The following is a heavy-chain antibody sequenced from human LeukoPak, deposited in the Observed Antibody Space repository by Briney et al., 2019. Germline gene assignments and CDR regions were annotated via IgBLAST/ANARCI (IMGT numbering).Heavy chain of an antibody. Sequence: GGSLRLSCAASGFTFSSYWMSWVRQAPGKGLEWVANIKQDGSEKYYVDSVKGRFTISRDNAKNSLYLQMNSLRAEDTAVYYCARESGDDYGDLIDYWGQGTLVTVSS. CDR3: ARESGDDYGDLIDY. J-gene: IGHJ4*02. CDR1: GFTFSSYW. D-gene: IGHD4-17*01. V-gene: IGHV3-7*01. CDR2: IKQDGSEK.